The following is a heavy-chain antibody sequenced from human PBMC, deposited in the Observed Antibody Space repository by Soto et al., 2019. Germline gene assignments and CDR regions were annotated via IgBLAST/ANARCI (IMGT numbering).Heavy chain of an antibody. Sequence: QLQLQESGPGLVKPSETLSLTCTVSGGSISSSSYYWGWIRQPPGKGLEWIGSIYYSGSTYYNPSPKSRVTIAVDTSKNRFSLKLSSVTAADTAVYYCARHLNYGGITLWFDPWGQGTLVTVSS. CDR2: IYYSGST. D-gene: IGHD4-17*01. CDR3: ARHLNYGGITLWFDP. CDR1: GGSISSSSYY. V-gene: IGHV4-39*01. J-gene: IGHJ5*02.